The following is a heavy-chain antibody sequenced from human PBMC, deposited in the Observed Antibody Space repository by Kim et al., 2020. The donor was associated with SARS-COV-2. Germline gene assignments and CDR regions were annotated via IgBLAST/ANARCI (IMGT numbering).Heavy chain of an antibody. V-gene: IGHV3-23*01. CDR3: VRQVAGSNFDV. D-gene: IGHD3-10*01. J-gene: IGHJ3*01. Sequence: FNADTVKGRLPISRDNSKNTLYLQLNILRAEDTAIYYCVRQVAGSNFDVWGQGTMVTVSS.